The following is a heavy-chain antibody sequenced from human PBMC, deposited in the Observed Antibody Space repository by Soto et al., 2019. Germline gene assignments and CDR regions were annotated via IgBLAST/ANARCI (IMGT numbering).Heavy chain of an antibody. CDR1: GFTFSSYA. Sequence: GGSLRLSCAASGFTFSSYAMSWVRQAPGKGLEWVSGISWNSGSIGYADSVKGRFTISRDNAKNSLYLQMNSLRAEDTALYYCAKGITIFDYGMDVWGQGTTVTVSS. V-gene: IGHV3-9*01. D-gene: IGHD3-3*01. CDR2: ISWNSGSI. CDR3: AKGITIFDYGMDV. J-gene: IGHJ6*02.